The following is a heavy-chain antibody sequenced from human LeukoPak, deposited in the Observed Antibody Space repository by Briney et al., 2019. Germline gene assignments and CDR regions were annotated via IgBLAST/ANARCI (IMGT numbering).Heavy chain of an antibody. D-gene: IGHD4-17*01. J-gene: IGHJ4*02. CDR3: ARDDYGDYPPDY. V-gene: IGHV3-48*04. Sequence: RSGGSLRLSCAASGFTFSSYWMSWVRQAPGKGLEWVSYISSSGSTIYYADSVKGRFTISRDNAKNSLYLQMNSLRAEDTAVYYCARDDYGDYPPDYWGQGTLVTVSS. CDR2: ISSSGSTI. CDR1: GFTFSSYW.